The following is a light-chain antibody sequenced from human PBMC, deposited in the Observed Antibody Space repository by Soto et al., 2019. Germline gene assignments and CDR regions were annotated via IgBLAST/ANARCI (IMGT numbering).Light chain of an antibody. V-gene: IGKV3-20*01. J-gene: IGKJ5*01. CDR3: QPYNNWPPIT. CDR2: GAS. Sequence: EIELTKSPCTLSLSKGERATLYCRASQSVSDNYLAWYQQKPGQAPRLVISGASSRTTGIPDRFSGSGSGTEFTLTISSLQSEDFAIYYCQPYNNWPPITFGQGTLLEIK. CDR1: QSVSDNY.